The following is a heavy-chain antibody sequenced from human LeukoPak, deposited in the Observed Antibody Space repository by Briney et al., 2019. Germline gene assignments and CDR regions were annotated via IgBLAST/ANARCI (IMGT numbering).Heavy chain of an antibody. CDR1: GYSFTSYW. CDR2: IYPGDSDT. Sequence: GESLKISCKGSGYSFTSYWIGWVRQMPGKGLEWMGIIYPGDSDTRYSPSFQGQVTISADKSISTAYLQWSSLKASDTAMYYCARRTFYDSSGYYYFDYWGQGTLVAVSS. CDR3: ARRTFYDSSGYYYFDY. V-gene: IGHV5-51*01. D-gene: IGHD3-22*01. J-gene: IGHJ4*02.